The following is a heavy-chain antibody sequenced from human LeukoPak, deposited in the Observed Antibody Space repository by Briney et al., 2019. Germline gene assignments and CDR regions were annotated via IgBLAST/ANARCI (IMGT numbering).Heavy chain of an antibody. Sequence: ASVRVSCKASGYTFTGYYMHWVRQAPGQGLEWMGWINPNSGGTNYAQKFQGRVTMTRDTSISTACMELSRLRSDDTAVYYCARGGAYGPPDIDYWGQGTLVTVSS. J-gene: IGHJ4*02. CDR3: ARGGAYGPPDIDY. V-gene: IGHV1-2*02. CDR1: GYTFTGYY. D-gene: IGHD3-10*01. CDR2: INPNSGGT.